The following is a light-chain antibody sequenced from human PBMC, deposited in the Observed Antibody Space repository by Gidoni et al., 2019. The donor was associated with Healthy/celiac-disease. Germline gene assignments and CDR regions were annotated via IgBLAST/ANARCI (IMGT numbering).Light chain of an antibody. CDR3: QQSYSTPLC. CDR2: AAS. V-gene: IGKV1-39*01. Sequence: IQMDASPSSLSASVGDIVTITCRASQSISSYLNWYQQKPGKAPKLLIYAASSLQSGVPSRFSGSGSGTDFTLTISSLQPEDFATYYCQQSYSTPLCFGGGTKVEIK. J-gene: IGKJ4*01. CDR1: QSISSY.